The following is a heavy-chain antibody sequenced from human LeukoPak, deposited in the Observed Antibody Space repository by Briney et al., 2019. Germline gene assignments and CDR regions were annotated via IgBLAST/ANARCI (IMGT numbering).Heavy chain of an antibody. D-gene: IGHD6-13*01. CDR3: ARGSLYSSNFLDV. Sequence: GGSLRLSCAASGFTFSSYGTHWVRQAPGKGLEWVASIRSDGSNKYYADSVKGRFTISRDNSKNTLYLQMNSLRADDAAVFYCARGSLYSSNFLDVWGRGTTVTVSS. V-gene: IGHV3-30*02. CDR2: IRSDGSNK. CDR1: GFTFSSYG. J-gene: IGHJ6*04.